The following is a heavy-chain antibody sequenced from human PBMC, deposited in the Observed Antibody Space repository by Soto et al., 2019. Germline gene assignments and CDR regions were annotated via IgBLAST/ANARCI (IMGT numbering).Heavy chain of an antibody. D-gene: IGHD2-2*01. J-gene: IGHJ5*02. CDR3: ARLGYCSSTSCYGDWFDP. CDR1: GGSISSYY. CDR2: IYYSGST. V-gene: IGHV4-59*08. Sequence: SETLSLTCTVSGGSISSYYWSWIRQPPGKGLEWIGYIYYSGSTNYNPSLKSRVTISVDTSKNQFSLKLSSVTTADTAVYYCARLGYCSSTSCYGDWFDPWGQGTLVTVSS.